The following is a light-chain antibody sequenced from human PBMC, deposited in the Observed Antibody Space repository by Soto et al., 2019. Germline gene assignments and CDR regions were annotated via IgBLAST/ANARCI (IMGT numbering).Light chain of an antibody. CDR3: QSYDSSLSAVV. J-gene: IGLJ2*01. CDR1: SSNIGAGYD. Sequence: QSALTQPPSVSGAPGQRVTISCTGSSSNIGAGYDVHWYQQLPGTAPKLLIYGNSNRPSGVPDRFSGSKSGTSASLAITGLQAEDEADYYCQSYDSSLSAVVFGGWTKVTVL. V-gene: IGLV1-40*01. CDR2: GNS.